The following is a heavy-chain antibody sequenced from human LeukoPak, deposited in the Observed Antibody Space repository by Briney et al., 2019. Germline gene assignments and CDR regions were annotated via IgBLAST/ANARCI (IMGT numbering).Heavy chain of an antibody. CDR1: GGSFSGYY. CDR3: ARAGRETGLGAFDI. J-gene: IGHJ3*02. CDR2: INHSGSI. D-gene: IGHD1-1*01. V-gene: IGHV4-34*01. Sequence: SETLSLTCAVYGGSFSGYYWSWIRQPPGKGLEWIGEINHSGSINYNPSLKSRVTISVDTSKNQFSLKLTSVTAADTAVYYCARAGRETGLGAFDIWGQGTMVTVSS.